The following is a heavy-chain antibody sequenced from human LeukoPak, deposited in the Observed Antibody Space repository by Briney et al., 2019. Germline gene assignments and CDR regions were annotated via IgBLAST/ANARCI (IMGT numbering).Heavy chain of an antibody. CDR3: ARGNPNYGSGSDDAFDI. J-gene: IGHJ3*02. D-gene: IGHD3-10*01. V-gene: IGHV4-59*01. Sequence: SETLSLTCTVSGGSISSYYWSWIRQPPGRGLEWIGYIYYSGSTNYNPSLKSRVTISVDTSKNQFSLKLSSVTAADTAVYYCARGNPNYGSGSDDAFDIWGQGTMVTVSS. CDR2: IYYSGST. CDR1: GGSISSYY.